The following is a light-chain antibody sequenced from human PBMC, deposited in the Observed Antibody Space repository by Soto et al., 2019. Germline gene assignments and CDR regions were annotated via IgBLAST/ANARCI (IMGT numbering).Light chain of an antibody. CDR1: SSDVGSYNL. V-gene: IGLV2-23*02. CDR2: EVS. Sequence: QSALTQPASVSGSPGQSITISCTGTSSDVGSYNLVSWYQQHPGKAPKLMIFEVSKRPSGVSNRFSGSKSGYTASLTISGLQAEDEADYCCCSYAGSSTWVFGGGTKLTVL. J-gene: IGLJ3*02. CDR3: CSYAGSSTWV.